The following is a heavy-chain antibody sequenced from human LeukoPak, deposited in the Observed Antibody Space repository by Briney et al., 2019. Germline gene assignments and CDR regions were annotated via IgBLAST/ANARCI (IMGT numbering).Heavy chain of an antibody. CDR2: IKQDGGEI. V-gene: IGHV3-7*03. Sequence: GGSLRLSCAASGFTFSRYWMSWVRQVPRKGLEWVANIKQDGGEIYYVDSVKGRFTISRDNAKSSLYLQMNSLRAGDTAVYYCARDKGDYDTSGSLFVFGGQGAPVTVSS. CDR3: ARDKGDYDTSGSLFVF. J-gene: IGHJ4*02. CDR1: GFTFSRYW. D-gene: IGHD3-22*01.